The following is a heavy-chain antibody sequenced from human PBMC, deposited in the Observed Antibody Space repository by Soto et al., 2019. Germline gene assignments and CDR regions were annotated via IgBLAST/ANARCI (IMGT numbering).Heavy chain of an antibody. CDR1: GGSISSYY. CDR2: IYYSGST. J-gene: IGHJ5*02. V-gene: IGHV4-59*01. D-gene: IGHD3-10*01. CDR3: ARDDRRGDWFDP. Sequence: QVQLQESGPGLVKPSETLSLTCTVSGGSISSYYWSWIRQPPGKGLEWIGYIYYSGSTNYNPSLKSRFTISVDTSKNQFSLKLSSVTAADTAVYYCARDDRRGDWFDPWGQGTLVTVSS.